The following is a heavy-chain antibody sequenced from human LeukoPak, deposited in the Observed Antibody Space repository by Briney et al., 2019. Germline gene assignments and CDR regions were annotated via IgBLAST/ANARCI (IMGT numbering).Heavy chain of an antibody. CDR2: ISSSSSTI. Sequence: GGSLRLSCAASGFTFSSYSMNWVRQAPGKGLEWVSYISSSSSTIYYADSVKGRFTISRDNAKNSMYLQMNSLRAEDTAVYYCARGRMEWLSGFYYYMDVWGKGTTVTVSS. V-gene: IGHV3-48*01. D-gene: IGHD3-3*01. CDR3: ARGRMEWLSGFYYYMDV. J-gene: IGHJ6*03. CDR1: GFTFSSYS.